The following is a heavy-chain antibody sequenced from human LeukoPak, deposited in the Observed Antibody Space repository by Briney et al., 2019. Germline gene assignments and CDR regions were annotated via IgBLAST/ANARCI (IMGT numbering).Heavy chain of an antibody. CDR2: IRYDGSNK. V-gene: IGHV3-30*02. J-gene: IGHJ4*02. CDR1: GFTFSSYG. Sequence: GGSLRLSCAASGFTFSSYGMHWVRQAPGKGLKWVAFIRYDGSNKYYADSVKGRFTISRNNSKNTLYLQMNSLRAEDTAVYYCAKPLDSSFDYWGQGTLVTVSS. D-gene: IGHD6-13*01. CDR3: AKPLDSSFDY.